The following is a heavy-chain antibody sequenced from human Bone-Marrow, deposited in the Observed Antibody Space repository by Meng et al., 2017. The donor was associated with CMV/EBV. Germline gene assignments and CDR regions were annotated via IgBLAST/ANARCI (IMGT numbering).Heavy chain of an antibody. CDR3: ARDRQLVRYFDY. CDR1: GYSISSTYY. V-gene: IGHV4-38-2*02. D-gene: IGHD6-13*01. CDR2: IYHSGST. J-gene: IGHJ4*02. Sequence: SETLSLTCTVSGYSISSTYYWGWIRQPPGKGLEWIGNIYHSGSTYYNPALKSRVTISLDTSKNQFSLKLSSVTAADTAVYYCARDRQLVRYFDYWGQGPLVTFYS.